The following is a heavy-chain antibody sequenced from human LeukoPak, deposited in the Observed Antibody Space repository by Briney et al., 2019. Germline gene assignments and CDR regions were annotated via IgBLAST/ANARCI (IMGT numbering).Heavy chain of an antibody. V-gene: IGHV4-31*03. CDR2: IYYSGST. J-gene: IGHJ4*02. Sequence: PSETLSLTCTVSGGSISRGGYYWSWIRQHPGKGLEWIGYIYYSGSTYYNPSLKSRVNISVDTSKNQFSLRLSSVTAADTAVYYCARGLVATRGDFDYWGQGTLVTVSS. D-gene: IGHD5-12*01. CDR3: ARGLVATRGDFDY. CDR1: GGSISRGGYY.